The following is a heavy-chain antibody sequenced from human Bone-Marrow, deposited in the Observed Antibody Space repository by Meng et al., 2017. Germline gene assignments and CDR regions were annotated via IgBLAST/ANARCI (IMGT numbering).Heavy chain of an antibody. CDR3: AREGRSHQVGVSVY. CDR1: GGFNSRGDYY. J-gene: IGHJ4*02. CDR2: IYSSGST. Sequence: QAQLQESGSGTVKPSQTLSLTGTGSGGFNSRGDYYWSWIRQPPGKGLEWIGYIYSSGSTYYNPSLKSRVTISVDTSENQFSLKLRFVTAAGTAVYYCAREGRSHQVGVSVYWGQGNLVTVSS. V-gene: IGHV4-30-4*01. D-gene: IGHD2-21*01.